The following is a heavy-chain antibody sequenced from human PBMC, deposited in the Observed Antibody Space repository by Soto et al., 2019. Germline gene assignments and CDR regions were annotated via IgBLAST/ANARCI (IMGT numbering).Heavy chain of an antibody. CDR2: IDPSDSYT. D-gene: IGHD3-9*01. V-gene: IGHV5-10-1*01. J-gene: IGHJ5*02. Sequence: PGESLKISCKGSGYSFTSYWISWVRQMPGKGLEWMGRIDPSDSYTNYSPTLQGHVTISADKSISTAYLQWSSRNASDTAMYYCARHRPHFDSNWFDPWGQGNLVTV. CDR1: GYSFTSYW. CDR3: ARHRPHFDSNWFDP.